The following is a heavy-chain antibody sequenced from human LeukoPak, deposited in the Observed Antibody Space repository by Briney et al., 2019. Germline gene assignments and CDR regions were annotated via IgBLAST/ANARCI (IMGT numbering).Heavy chain of an antibody. CDR1: GYTFTSYG. V-gene: IGHV1-18*01. CDR3: ARRREMATYTDY. D-gene: IGHD5-24*01. J-gene: IGHJ4*02. Sequence: GASVKVSCTAAGYTFTSYGINWVRQAPGQGLEWMGWISTYNGNTHYAQKLQGRVTMTTDTSTSTAYMELRSLRSDDTAMYYCARRREMATYTDYWGQGTLVTVSS. CDR2: ISTYNGNT.